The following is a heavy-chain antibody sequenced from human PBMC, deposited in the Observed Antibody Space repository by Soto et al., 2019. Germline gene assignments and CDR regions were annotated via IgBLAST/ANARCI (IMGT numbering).Heavy chain of an antibody. Sequence: PGESLKISCKGSGYRFTSYWIGWVRQMPGKGLEWMGIIYPGDSDSRYSPSFEGQVTISADKSINTAYLQWSRLKASDTAMYYCARVSAGDVYAVDVWGQGTMVTV. CDR2: IYPGDSDS. V-gene: IGHV5-51*01. CDR1: GYRFTSYW. J-gene: IGHJ3*01. CDR3: ARVSAGDVYAVDV. D-gene: IGHD2-21*02.